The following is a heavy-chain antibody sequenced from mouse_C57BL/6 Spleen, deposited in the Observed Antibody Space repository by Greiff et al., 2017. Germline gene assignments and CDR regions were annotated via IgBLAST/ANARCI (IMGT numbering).Heavy chain of an antibody. D-gene: IGHD1-1*02. V-gene: IGHV1-82*01. CDR2: IYPGDGDT. J-gene: IGHJ2*01. CDR3: ARWGDGVPVFHY. Sequence: QVQLQQSGPELVQPGASEKITCKPSCYAFSSSWMNWVKQRPGKGLEWIGRIYPGDGDTNYNGKFKGKDTLTADKSSSTAYMQLSSLTSEDSAVYYCARWGDGVPVFHYRGQCNTRT. CDR1: CYAFSSSW.